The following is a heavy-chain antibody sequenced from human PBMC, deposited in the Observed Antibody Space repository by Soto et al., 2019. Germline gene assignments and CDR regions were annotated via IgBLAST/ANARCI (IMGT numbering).Heavy chain of an antibody. CDR3: AKVDIGWSDVFDV. Sequence: EVQLLESGGGVAQPGGSLRLTCAASGFTFSNYGMAWVRQAQGTGLEWVASISSTGGTTYYADSVKGRFRISRDDSKNTFYLQMHSLRSDDPALYYWAKVDIGWSDVFDVWGQGTKFPVSS. J-gene: IGHJ3*01. CDR1: GFTFSNYG. CDR2: ISSTGGTT. D-gene: IGHD6-19*01. V-gene: IGHV3-23*01.